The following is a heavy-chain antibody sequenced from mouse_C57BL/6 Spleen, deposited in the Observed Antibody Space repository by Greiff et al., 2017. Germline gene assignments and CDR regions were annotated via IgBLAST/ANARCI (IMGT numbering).Heavy chain of an antibody. V-gene: IGHV1-54*01. Sequence: QVQLQQSGAELVRPGTSVKVSCKASGYAFTNYLKEWVKQRPGQGLAGIGVINPGSGGTNYNEKFKGKSTLTADKSTSTAYMQLSSLTSEDSAVYFCASPYVTTVVAPYYWGQGTTLTVSS. CDR3: ASPYVTTVVAPYY. CDR2: INPGSGGT. J-gene: IGHJ2*01. D-gene: IGHD1-1*01. CDR1: GYAFTNYL.